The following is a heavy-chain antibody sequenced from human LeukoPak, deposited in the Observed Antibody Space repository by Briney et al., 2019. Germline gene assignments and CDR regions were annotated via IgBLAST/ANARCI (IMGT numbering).Heavy chain of an antibody. J-gene: IGHJ4*02. CDR1: GFRFSIYA. Sequence: GGSLRLSCAASGFRFSIYAMNWVRQAPGKGLEWISYIDSGATDILYADSVQGRFTISRDDAKNSLFLQMTSLSTGDSAVYYCGRDSNPPQLIDYWGQGTQVTVSA. V-gene: IGHV3-21*01. CDR3: GRDSNPPQLIDY. D-gene: IGHD1-1*01. CDR2: IDSGATDI.